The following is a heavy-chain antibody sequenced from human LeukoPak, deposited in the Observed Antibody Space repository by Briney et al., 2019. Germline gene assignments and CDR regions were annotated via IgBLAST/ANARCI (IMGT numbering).Heavy chain of an antibody. Sequence: SETLSLTCTVSGGSISSYYWSWIRQPPGKGLGWIGYIYYIGSTYYNPSLKSRVTISVDTSKNLFSLKLSSVTAADTAVYYCAKVQRPLDGADYWGQGTLVTVSS. V-gene: IGHV4-59*01. J-gene: IGHJ4*02. CDR2: IYYIGST. D-gene: IGHD1-1*01. CDR3: AKVQRPLDGADY. CDR1: GGSISSYY.